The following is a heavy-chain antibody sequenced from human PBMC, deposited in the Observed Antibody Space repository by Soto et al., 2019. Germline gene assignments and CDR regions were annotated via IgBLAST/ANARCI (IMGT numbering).Heavy chain of an antibody. CDR3: ARSIVVVTALDY. Sequence: GASVKVSCKASGYTFTSYAMHWVRQAPGQRLEWMGWINAGNGNTKYSQKFQGRGTITRDTSASTAYMELSSLRSEDTAVYYCARSIVVVTALDYWGQGTLVTVSS. V-gene: IGHV1-3*01. D-gene: IGHD2-21*02. J-gene: IGHJ4*02. CDR2: INAGNGNT. CDR1: GYTFTSYA.